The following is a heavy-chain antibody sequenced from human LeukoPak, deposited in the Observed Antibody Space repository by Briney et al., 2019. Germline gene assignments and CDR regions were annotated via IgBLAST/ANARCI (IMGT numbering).Heavy chain of an antibody. V-gene: IGHV3-53*01. CDR3: AKGEGGSGSYINAFDI. J-gene: IGHJ3*02. D-gene: IGHD3-10*01. Sequence: PGGPLRLSCAASGFTVSSNYMSWVRQAPGKGLEWASVIYSGGSTYYADSVKGRFTISRDNSKNTLYLHMNRLRGEDTAVYYCAKGEGGSGSYINAFDIWGQGTMVTVSS. CDR1: GFTVSSNY. CDR2: IYSGGST.